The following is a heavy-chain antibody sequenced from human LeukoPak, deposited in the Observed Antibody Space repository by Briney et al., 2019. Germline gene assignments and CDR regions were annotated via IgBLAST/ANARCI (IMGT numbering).Heavy chain of an antibody. CDR1: GFTFSSYG. J-gene: IGHJ4*02. D-gene: IGHD3-10*01. CDR2: ISYDGSNK. V-gene: IGHV3-33*05. CDR3: AKTSSGKETVLLWFGELSYYFDY. Sequence: GGSLRLSCAASGFTFSSYGMHWVRQAPGKGLEWVAVISYDGSNKYYADSVKGRFTISRDNSKNTLYLQMNSLRAEDTAVYYCAKTSSGKETVLLWFGELSYYFDYWGQGTLVTVSS.